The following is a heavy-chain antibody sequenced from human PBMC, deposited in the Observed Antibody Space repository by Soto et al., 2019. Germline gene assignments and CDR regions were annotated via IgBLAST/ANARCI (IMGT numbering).Heavy chain of an antibody. J-gene: IGHJ4*02. D-gene: IGHD1-26*01. CDR2: IYSGGST. V-gene: IGHV3-53*02. CDR3: ATTPEIEWELLLDY. Sequence: EVQLVETGGGLIQPGGSLRLSCAASGFTVSSNYMSWVRQAPGKGLEWVSVIYSGGSTYYADSVKGRFTISRDNSKNTLYLQMNSLRAEDTAVYYCATTPEIEWELLLDYWGQGTLVTVSS. CDR1: GFTVSSNY.